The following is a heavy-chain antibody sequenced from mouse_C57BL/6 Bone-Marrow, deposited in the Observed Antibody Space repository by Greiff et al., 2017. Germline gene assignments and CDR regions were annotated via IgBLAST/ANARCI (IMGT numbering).Heavy chain of an antibody. J-gene: IGHJ3*01. CDR1: GYTFTDYY. V-gene: IGHV1-19*01. CDR3: ESSGYVAY. D-gene: IGHD3-2*02. Sequence: EVKLMESGPVLVKPGASVKMSCKASGYTFTDYYMNWVKQSHGKSLEWIGVINPYNGGTSYNQKFKGKATLTVDKSSSTAYMELNSLTSEDSAVYYCESSGYVAYWGQGTLVTVSA. CDR2: INPYNGGT.